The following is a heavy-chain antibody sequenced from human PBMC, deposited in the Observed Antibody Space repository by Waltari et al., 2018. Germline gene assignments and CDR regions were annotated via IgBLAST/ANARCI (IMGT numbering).Heavy chain of an antibody. V-gene: IGHV3-30*18. D-gene: IGHD6-19*01. CDR1: GFTFSSYG. Sequence: VQLVESGGGLVQPGGSLRLSCAASGFTFSSYGMHWVRQAPGKGLEWVAVISYDGSNKYYADSVKGRFTISRDNSKNTLYLQMNSLRAEDTAVYYCAKRGSSGWYGIAWGQGTLVTVSS. J-gene: IGHJ5*02. CDR2: ISYDGSNK. CDR3: AKRGSSGWYGIA.